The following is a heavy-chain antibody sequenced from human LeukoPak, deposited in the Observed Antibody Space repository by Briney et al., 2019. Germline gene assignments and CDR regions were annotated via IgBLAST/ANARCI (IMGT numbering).Heavy chain of an antibody. CDR2: IGTAGDT. Sequence: GGALRLSCAASGFTFSNYDMHWVRQATGKGLEWVSAIGTAGDTYYPGSVKGRFTISRENAKNSLYLQMNSLRAGDTAVYYCARDRGGGHMDVWGKGTTVTISS. J-gene: IGHJ6*03. CDR3: ARDRGGGHMDV. D-gene: IGHD2-15*01. V-gene: IGHV3-13*01. CDR1: GFTFSNYD.